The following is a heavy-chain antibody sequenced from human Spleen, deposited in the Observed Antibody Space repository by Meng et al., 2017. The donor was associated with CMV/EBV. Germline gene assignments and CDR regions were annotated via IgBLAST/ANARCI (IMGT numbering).Heavy chain of an antibody. CDR1: GFTVSSNY. CDR2: IYSGGST. CDR3: GRGSWRAFDI. V-gene: IGHV3-53*01. Sequence: GESLKTSCAASGFTVSSNYMRWVRQAPGKGLEWVSIIYSGGSTYYADSVKGRFTISRDNSKNTLYLQVNSLRADDTAIYYCGRGSWRAFDIWGQGTVVTVSS. J-gene: IGHJ3*02. D-gene: IGHD6-13*01.